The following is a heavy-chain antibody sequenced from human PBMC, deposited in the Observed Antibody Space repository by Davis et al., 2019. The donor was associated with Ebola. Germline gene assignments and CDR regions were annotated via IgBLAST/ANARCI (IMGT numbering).Heavy chain of an antibody. D-gene: IGHD4-17*01. CDR1: GFTFTSYS. J-gene: IGHJ6*02. V-gene: IGHV3-23*01. CDR3: AKGSLYGSRSITAGMDV. Sequence: PGGSLRLSCVASGFTFTSYSMTWVRQAPGKGLEWVSGISGSGNTYYADSVKGRFTFSRDNPKNTLYLQMTSLRAEDTAVYYCAKGSLYGSRSITAGMDVWGQGTTVTVSS. CDR2: ISGSGNT.